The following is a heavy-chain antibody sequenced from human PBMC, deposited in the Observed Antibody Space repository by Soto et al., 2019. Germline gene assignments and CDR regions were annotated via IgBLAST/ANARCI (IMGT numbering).Heavy chain of an antibody. V-gene: IGHV3-33*01. D-gene: IGHD1-26*01. CDR2: IWYDGSNK. CDR1: GFTFSSYG. CDR3: ARDLIVGATLGTMSIDI. J-gene: IGHJ3*02. Sequence: GGSLRLSCAASGFTFSSYGMHWVRQAPGKGLEWVAVIWYDGSNKYYADSVKGRFTISRDNSKNTLYLQMNSLRAEDTAVYYCARDLIVGATLGTMSIDIWGQGTMVTVSS.